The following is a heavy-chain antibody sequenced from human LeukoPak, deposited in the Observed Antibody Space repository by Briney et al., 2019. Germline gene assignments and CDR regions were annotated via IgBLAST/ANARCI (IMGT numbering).Heavy chain of an antibody. V-gene: IGHV1-2*02. J-gene: IGHJ4*02. Sequence: ASVKVSCKASGYTFTGYYMHWVRQAPGQGLEWMGWINPNSGGTNYAQKFYGRVTMTRDTSSSTVYMELSRLRSDDTAVYYCARDLFYSVSGTYYNVGRVFKYWGQGTLVTVSS. D-gene: IGHD3-10*01. CDR1: GYTFTGYY. CDR3: ARDLFYSVSGTYYNVGRVFKY. CDR2: INPNSGGT.